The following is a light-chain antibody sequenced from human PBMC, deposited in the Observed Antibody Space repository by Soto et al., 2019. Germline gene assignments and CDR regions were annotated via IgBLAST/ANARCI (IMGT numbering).Light chain of an antibody. CDR3: QQYGSPMYT. Sequence: EIVLTQSPGTLSLSPGERATLSCRASQSVSGSYLAWYQQRPGQAPRLLMYGASSRATGIPDRFSGSGSGTDFTLTINRLEPEDFAVYYCQQYGSPMYTFGQGTKLEIK. J-gene: IGKJ2*01. CDR2: GAS. V-gene: IGKV3-20*01. CDR1: QSVSGSY.